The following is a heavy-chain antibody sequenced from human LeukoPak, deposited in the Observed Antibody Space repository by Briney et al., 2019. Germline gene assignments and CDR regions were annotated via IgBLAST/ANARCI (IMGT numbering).Heavy chain of an antibody. D-gene: IGHD6-19*01. J-gene: IGHJ4*02. CDR1: GFTFSSYE. V-gene: IGHV3-48*03. CDR2: ISSSGSTI. CDR3: ARDSGSGWSDY. Sequence: GGSLRLSCAASGFTFSSYEMNWVRQAPGKGLAWVSYISSSGSTIYYADSVKGRFTISRDNAKNSLYLQMNSLRAEDTAVYYCARDSGSGWSDYWGQGTLVTVSS.